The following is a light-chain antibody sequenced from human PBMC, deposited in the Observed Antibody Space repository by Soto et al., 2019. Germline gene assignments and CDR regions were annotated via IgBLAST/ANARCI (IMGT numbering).Light chain of an antibody. V-gene: IGKV1-5*01. CDR1: QSISSW. J-gene: IGKJ3*01. CDR3: QQYNSYSA. Sequence: DIQMTQSPSTLSASVGDRVTITCRASQSISSWMAWYQQKPGKAPKLLIYDASSLESGVPSRFSGSGSGTEFTLTISSLQPDDFAPYYCQQYNSYSAFGPGTKVDIK. CDR2: DAS.